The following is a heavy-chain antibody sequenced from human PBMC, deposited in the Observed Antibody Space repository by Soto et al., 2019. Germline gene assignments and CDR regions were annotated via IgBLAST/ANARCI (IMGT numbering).Heavy chain of an antibody. V-gene: IGHV4-38-2*02. CDR3: ARESYSGYHSYEY. J-gene: IGHJ4*02. CDR2: MYHDGNT. D-gene: IGHD5-12*01. CDR1: VYSISSGCF. Sequence: SETLSLTCAVSVYSISSGCFCGWIRQPPGKGLEWIANMYHDGNTHYNPSLKSRVTMSVDTSKNQFSLKLNSVTAADTAVYYCARESYSGYHSYEYWGQGILLTVSS.